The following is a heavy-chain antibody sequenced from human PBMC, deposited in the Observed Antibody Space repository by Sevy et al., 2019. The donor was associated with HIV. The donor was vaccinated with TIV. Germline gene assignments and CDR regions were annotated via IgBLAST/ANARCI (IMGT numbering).Heavy chain of an antibody. Sequence: GGSLRLSCAASGFIFSSYWMSWVRRAPGKGLEWVANINQDGSEKQYVDSGKGRFSISRDNAKNSLYLQMNSLRAEDTAVYYCARGGCSSTRCYQVGDWFDPWGQGTLVTVSS. V-gene: IGHV3-7*01. CDR3: ARGGCSSTRCYQVGDWFDP. J-gene: IGHJ5*02. D-gene: IGHD2-2*01. CDR2: INQDGSEK. CDR1: GFIFSSYW.